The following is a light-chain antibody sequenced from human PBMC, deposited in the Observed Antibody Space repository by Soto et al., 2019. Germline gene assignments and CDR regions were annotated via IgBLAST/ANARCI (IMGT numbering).Light chain of an antibody. V-gene: IGKV3-15*01. Sequence: EIVMTQSPANLSVSPGERATLSCRASQSVSSNLAWYQQKPGQAPRLLIYGASTRATGIPARFSGSGSGTEFTLTISSLQSEDFAVYYCQQYNNWPETFGRGTKVDIK. CDR2: GAS. J-gene: IGKJ1*01. CDR3: QQYNNWPET. CDR1: QSVSSN.